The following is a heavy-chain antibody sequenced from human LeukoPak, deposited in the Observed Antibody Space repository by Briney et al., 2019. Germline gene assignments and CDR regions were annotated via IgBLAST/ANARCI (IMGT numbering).Heavy chain of an antibody. D-gene: IGHD3-10*01. CDR3: ASLRSGSYTSFDF. J-gene: IGHJ4*02. Sequence: GGSLRLPCAASGFTFSSYAMSWVRQAPGKGLEWVSSISGSGGSTSYADSVRGRFTISRDSSKNTLYLQMNSLRAEHTAVYYCASLRSGSYTSFDFWGQGSLVTVSS. CDR1: GFTFSSYA. V-gene: IGHV3-23*01. CDR2: ISGSGGST.